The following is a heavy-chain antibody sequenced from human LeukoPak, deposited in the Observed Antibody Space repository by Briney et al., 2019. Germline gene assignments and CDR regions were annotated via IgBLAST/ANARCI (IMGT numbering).Heavy chain of an antibody. CDR3: ARLQGSGSPPFDY. J-gene: IGHJ4*02. CDR1: GGSISDSSYY. CDR2: IYYSGST. D-gene: IGHD3-10*01. Sequence: SETLSLTCTVSGGSISDSSYYWGWIRQPPGKGLEWIGSIYYSGSTYYNPSLKSRVTISVDTSKNQFSLKLSSVTAADTAVYYCARLQGSGSPPFDYWGQGTLVTVSS. V-gene: IGHV4-39*01.